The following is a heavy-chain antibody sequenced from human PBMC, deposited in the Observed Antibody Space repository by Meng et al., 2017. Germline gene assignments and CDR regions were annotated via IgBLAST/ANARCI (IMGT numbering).Heavy chain of an antibody. D-gene: IGHD3-10*01. Sequence: QLQLQESGPAIVKPSETPSHTGTVSVGSISSNGYYCDWVRQPPGKGLEWIRAIYHSGSTSYNPSLQSRVTMFVHTSKNQFSLMLTSVTATDTAVYYCARRRGGSGRDCWGQGTLVTVSS. J-gene: IGHJ4*02. CDR3: ARRRGGSGRDC. CDR2: IYHSGST. V-gene: IGHV4-39*01. CDR1: VGSISSNGYY.